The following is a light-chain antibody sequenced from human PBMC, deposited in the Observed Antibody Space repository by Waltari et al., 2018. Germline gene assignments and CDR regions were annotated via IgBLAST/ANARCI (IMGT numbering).Light chain of an antibody. Sequence: DIQMTQSPSTLSASVGDRVTITCRASRSISSWLAWYQQKPGKAPKLLIYKASSLESGVPSRFSGSGSGTEFTLTISSLQPDDFATYYCQQYNSYPPTFGGGTKVEIK. CDR2: KAS. V-gene: IGKV1-5*03. CDR3: QQYNSYPPT. J-gene: IGKJ4*01. CDR1: RSISSW.